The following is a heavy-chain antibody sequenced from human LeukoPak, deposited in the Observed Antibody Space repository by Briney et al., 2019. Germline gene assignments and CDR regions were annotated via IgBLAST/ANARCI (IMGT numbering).Heavy chain of an antibody. CDR1: GFTFSSYS. CDR3: ARDFGGDGGWYFDL. V-gene: IGHV3-66*01. CDR2: IHFGGST. Sequence: GGSLRLSCAASGFTFSSYSMSWVRQAPGKGLEWVSVIHFGGSTYYADSVKGRFTISRDNSKNTLYLQMNSLRAEDTAVYYCARDFGGDGGWYFDLWGRGTLVTVSS. J-gene: IGHJ2*01. D-gene: IGHD2-21*01.